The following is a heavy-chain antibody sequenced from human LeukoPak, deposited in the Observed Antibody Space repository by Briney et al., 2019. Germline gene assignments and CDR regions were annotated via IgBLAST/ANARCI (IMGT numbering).Heavy chain of an antibody. J-gene: IGHJ4*02. D-gene: IGHD6-19*01. V-gene: IGHV3-49*04. CDR3: SRGSHTRGWSDFDF. Sequence: GGSLRLSCTASGLTFGDYGIICVRQAPGKGLEWGGFIRSKAYGATPEYAASVKGRFTISRDDSQSIAYLQMDSLKSEDTALYYCSRGSHTRGWSDFDFWGQGTLVIVSS. CDR1: GLTFGDYG. CDR2: IRSKAYGATP.